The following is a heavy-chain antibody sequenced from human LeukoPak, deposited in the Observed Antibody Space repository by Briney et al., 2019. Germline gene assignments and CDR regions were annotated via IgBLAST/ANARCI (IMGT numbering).Heavy chain of an antibody. CDR3: ATDDYDNSGQHY. V-gene: IGHV3-21*01. CDR2: ISSSSSYI. CDR1: GFTFSSYS. Sequence: GGSLRLSCAASGFTFSSYSMNWVRQAPGKGLEWVSSISSSSSYIYYADSVKGRFTISRDNAKNSLYLQMNSLRAEDTAVYYCATDDYDNSGQHYWGQGILVTVSS. J-gene: IGHJ4*02. D-gene: IGHD3-22*01.